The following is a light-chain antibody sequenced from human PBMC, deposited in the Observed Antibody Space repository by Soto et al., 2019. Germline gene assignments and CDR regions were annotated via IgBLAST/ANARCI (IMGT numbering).Light chain of an antibody. J-gene: IGKJ1*01. CDR3: QKYNSFWT. CDR2: DAS. CDR1: QSISSW. Sequence: DIQMTQSPSTLSASVGDRVTITCRASQSISSWLAWYQQKPGKAPKLLIYDASSLESGVPSRFSGSGSGTEFTLTISSLQPDDFATYYCQKYNSFWTVGKGTKVKIK. V-gene: IGKV1-5*01.